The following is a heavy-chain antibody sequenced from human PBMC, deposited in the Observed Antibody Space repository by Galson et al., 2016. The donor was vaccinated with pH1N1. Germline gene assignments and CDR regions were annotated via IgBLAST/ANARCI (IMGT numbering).Heavy chain of an antibody. V-gene: IGHV6-1*01. CDR2: TYYRSKWYN. Sequence: CAISGDSVSSHSAAWNWIRQSPSRGLEWQGRTYYRSKWYNDYAVSVKSRITINPDTSKNQFSLQLNSVTPEDTAVYYCARDGIAAAGIRRDQYYFDYWGQGTLVTVSS. J-gene: IGHJ4*02. CDR3: ARDGIAAAGIRRDQYYFDY. CDR1: GDSVSSHSAA. D-gene: IGHD6-13*01.